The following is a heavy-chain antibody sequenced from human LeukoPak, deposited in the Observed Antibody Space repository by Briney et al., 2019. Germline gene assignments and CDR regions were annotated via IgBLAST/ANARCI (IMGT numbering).Heavy chain of an antibody. D-gene: IGHD3-10*01. CDR2: ISGSGGST. CDR3: AKDLHYYYGSGSSFDY. V-gene: IGHV3-23*01. Sequence: GGSPRLSCAASGFTFSSYAMSWVRQAPGKGLEWVSAISGSGGSTYYADSVKGRFTISRDNSKNTLYLQMNSMRAEETAVYYCAKDLHYYYGSGSSFDYWGQGTLVTVSS. CDR1: GFTFSSYA. J-gene: IGHJ4*02.